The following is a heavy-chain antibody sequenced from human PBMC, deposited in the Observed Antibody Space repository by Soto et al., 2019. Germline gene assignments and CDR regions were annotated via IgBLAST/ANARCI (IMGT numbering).Heavy chain of an antibody. J-gene: IGHJ4*02. D-gene: IGHD3-10*01. CDR1: GDTFNFYS. V-gene: IGHV1-69*02. CDR3: ASSDGSGYLAFDY. Sequence: QVQLVQSGAEVKRPGSSVKVSCKASGDTFNFYSINWVRQAPGLGLEWMGRVNPIVSMSNYAQKFQGRVTMTADKSTSTAYMELSSLRSEDTAIYYCASSDGSGYLAFDYWGQGALVTVSS. CDR2: VNPIVSMS.